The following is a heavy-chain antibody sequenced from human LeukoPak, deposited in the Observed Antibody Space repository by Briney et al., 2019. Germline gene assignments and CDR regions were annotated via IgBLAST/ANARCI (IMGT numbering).Heavy chain of an antibody. CDR3: ATRGY. J-gene: IGHJ4*02. V-gene: IGHV4-59*08. Sequence: SETLSLTCNVSGVTVSDFYWTWIRQPPGKGLEWIAYMYYNGRTNYNPSLESRVTISVDTSKNQFSLKLTSVTAADTAVYYCATRGYWGQGTLVTVSS. CDR2: MYYNGRT. D-gene: IGHD3-10*01. CDR1: GVTVSDFY.